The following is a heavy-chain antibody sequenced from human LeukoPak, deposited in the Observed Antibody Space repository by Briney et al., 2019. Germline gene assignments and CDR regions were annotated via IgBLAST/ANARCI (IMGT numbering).Heavy chain of an antibody. J-gene: IGHJ1*01. Sequence: SETLSLTCTVSGASLSSTSHHWGWIRQPPGKGLEWIGSIYYSGSTYYNPSLKTRVTISVDTSKNQFSLKLSSVTAADTAVYYCARSYWAVAGTGGYFQHWGQGTLVTVSS. D-gene: IGHD6-19*01. V-gene: IGHV4-39*01. CDR3: ARSYWAVAGTGGYFQH. CDR2: IYYSGST. CDR1: GASLSSTSHH.